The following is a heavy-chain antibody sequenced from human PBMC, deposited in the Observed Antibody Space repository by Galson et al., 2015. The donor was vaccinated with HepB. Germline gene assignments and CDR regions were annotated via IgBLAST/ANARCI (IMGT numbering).Heavy chain of an antibody. Sequence: SVTVSCKASGSTFTSYGISWVRQAPGQGLEWMGWISAYNGNTNYAQKLQGRVTMTTDTSTSTAYMELRSLRSDDTAVYYCARDPPDTTPIPYYDYVWGSYRYELYYYGMDVWGQGTTVTVSS. D-gene: IGHD3-16*02. V-gene: IGHV1-18*01. J-gene: IGHJ6*02. CDR3: ARDPPDTTPIPYYDYVWGSYRYELYYYGMDV. CDR2: ISAYNGNT. CDR1: GSTFTSYG.